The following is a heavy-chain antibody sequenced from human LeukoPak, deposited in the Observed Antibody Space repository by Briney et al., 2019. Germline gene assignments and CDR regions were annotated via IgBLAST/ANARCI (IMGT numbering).Heavy chain of an antibody. J-gene: IGHJ6*03. Sequence: GGSLRLSCAASGFTFSSYWMSWVRQAPGKGLEWVANIKQDGSEKYYVDSVKGRFTISRDNAKNSLYLQMNSLRAEDTAVYYCARDRDGIPLIRARTYYYRDVWGKGTTVTVPS. CDR2: IKQDGSEK. V-gene: IGHV3-7*01. CDR1: GFTFSSYW. CDR3: ARDRDGIPLIRARTYYYRDV. D-gene: IGHD3-10*01.